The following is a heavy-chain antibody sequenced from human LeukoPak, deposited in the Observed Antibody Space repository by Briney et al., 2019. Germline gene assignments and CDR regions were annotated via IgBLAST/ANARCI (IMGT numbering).Heavy chain of an antibody. V-gene: IGHV3-23*01. J-gene: IGHJ4*02. CDR1: GFTFSSYA. CDR3: AKDLNRYYDSSGYYYGQY. CDR2: ISGSGGST. Sequence: PGGSLRLSYAASGFTFSSYAMSWVRQAPGKGLEWVSAISGSGGSTYYADSVKGRFTISRDNSKNTLYLQMNSLRAEDTAVYYCAKDLNRYYDSSGYYYGQYWGQGTLVTVSS. D-gene: IGHD3-22*01.